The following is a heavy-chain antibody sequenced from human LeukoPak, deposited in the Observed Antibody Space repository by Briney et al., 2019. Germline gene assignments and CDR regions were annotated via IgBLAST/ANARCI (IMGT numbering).Heavy chain of an antibody. CDR1: GYTFTGYY. Sequence: ASVKVSCKASGYTFTGYYMHWVRQAPGQGLEWMGWINPNSGGTNYAQKFQGRVTMTRDTSISTAYMELSRLRSDDTAGYYCAKNYFYDSNGYNEDWFDPWGQGTLVTVSS. D-gene: IGHD3-22*01. CDR2: INPNSGGT. CDR3: AKNYFYDSNGYNEDWFDP. J-gene: IGHJ5*02. V-gene: IGHV1-2*02.